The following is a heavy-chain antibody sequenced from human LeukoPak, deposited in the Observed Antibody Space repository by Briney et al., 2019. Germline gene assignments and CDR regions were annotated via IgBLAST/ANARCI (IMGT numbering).Heavy chain of an antibody. V-gene: IGHV4-39*01. J-gene: IGHJ6*03. CDR1: GGSISSSSYY. CDR2: IYYSGST. D-gene: IGHD2-2*01. Sequence: SETLSLTCTVSGGSISSSSYYWGWIRQPPGKGLEWIGSIYYSGSTYYNPSLKSRVTISVDTSKNQFSLKLSSVTAADTAVYYCARVGIVVVPAATTWARHYYYYMDVWGKGTTVTVSS. CDR3: ARVGIVVVPAATTWARHYYYYMDV.